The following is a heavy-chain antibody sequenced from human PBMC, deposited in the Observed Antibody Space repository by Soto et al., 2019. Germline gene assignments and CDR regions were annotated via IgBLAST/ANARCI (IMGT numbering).Heavy chain of an antibody. Sequence: HPGGSLRISCAASGFTFSSYAMSWVRQAPGKGLEWDSAISGSGGSTYYADSVKGRFTISRDNSKNTLYLQMNSLRAEDTAVYYCAKGRIAGTDGWFDPWCQGTLVTVSA. CDR1: GFTFSSYA. V-gene: IGHV3-23*01. CDR3: AKGRIAGTDGWFDP. J-gene: IGHJ5*02. D-gene: IGHD6-13*01. CDR2: ISGSGGST.